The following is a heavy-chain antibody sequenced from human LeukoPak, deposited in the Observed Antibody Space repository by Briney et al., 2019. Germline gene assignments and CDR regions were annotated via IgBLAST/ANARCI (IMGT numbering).Heavy chain of an antibody. CDR2: FDPEDGET. CDR3: ATGPSITMVRGVIFDY. CDR1: GYTLTELS. Sequence: GAPVKVSCKVSGYTLTELSMHWVRQAPGKGLEWMGGFDPEDGETIYAQKFQGRVTMTEDTSTDTAYMELSSLRSEDTAVYYCATGPSITMVRGVIFDYWGQGTLVTVSS. D-gene: IGHD3-10*01. V-gene: IGHV1-24*01. J-gene: IGHJ4*02.